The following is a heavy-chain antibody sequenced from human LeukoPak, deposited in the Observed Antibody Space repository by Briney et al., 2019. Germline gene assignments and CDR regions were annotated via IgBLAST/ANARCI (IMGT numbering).Heavy chain of an antibody. CDR2: IYSGGST. Sequence: GGSLRLSCAASGFTVSSNYMSWVRQAPGKGLEWVSVIYSGGSTYYADSVKGRFTISRDNSKNTLYLQMNSLRAEDTAVYYCAREGYYYGSRNWFDPWGQGTLVTVSS. V-gene: IGHV3-53*01. D-gene: IGHD3-10*01. CDR3: AREGYYYGSRNWFDP. J-gene: IGHJ5*02. CDR1: GFTVSSNY.